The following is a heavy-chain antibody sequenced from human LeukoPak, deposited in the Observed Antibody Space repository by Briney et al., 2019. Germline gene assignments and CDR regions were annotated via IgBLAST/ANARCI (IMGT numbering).Heavy chain of an antibody. Sequence: SETLSLTCTVSGGSISSYYWSWIRQPPGKGLEWIGYIYYSGSTNYNPSLKSRVTISVDTSKNQFSLKLSSVTAADTAVYYCAREDRRITMVRGDAFDIWGQGTMVTVSS. CDR3: AREDRRITMVRGDAFDI. J-gene: IGHJ3*02. V-gene: IGHV4-59*01. CDR2: IYYSGST. D-gene: IGHD3-10*01. CDR1: GGSISSYY.